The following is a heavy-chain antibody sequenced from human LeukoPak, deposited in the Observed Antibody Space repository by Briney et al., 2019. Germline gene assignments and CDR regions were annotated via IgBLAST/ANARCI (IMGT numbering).Heavy chain of an antibody. CDR1: GGSISGYY. Sequence: SETLSLTCTVSGGSISGYYWSWIRQPAGKGLEWIGRIYTSGGTNYNPSLKSRVTISVDKSKNQFSLKLSSVTAADTAVYYCARGTTGHQSYYYYYMDVWGKGTPVIVSS. CDR2: IYTSGGT. D-gene: IGHD3-10*01. V-gene: IGHV4-4*07. CDR3: ARGTTGHQSYYYYYMDV. J-gene: IGHJ6*03.